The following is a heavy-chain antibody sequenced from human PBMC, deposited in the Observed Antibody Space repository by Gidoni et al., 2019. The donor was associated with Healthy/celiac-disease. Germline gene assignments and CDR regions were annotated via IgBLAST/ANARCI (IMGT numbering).Heavy chain of an antibody. CDR1: GFTFSSYA. J-gene: IGHJ5*02. D-gene: IGHD5-18*01. CDR3: AREVDTAMDNWFDP. V-gene: IGHV3-30*01. Sequence: QVQLVESGGGVVQPGRSLRLSCAASGFTFSSYAMHWVRQAPGKGLEWVAVISYDGSNKYYADSVKGRFTISRDNSKNTLYLQMNSLRAEDTAVYYCAREVDTAMDNWFDPWGQGTLVTVSS. CDR2: ISYDGSNK.